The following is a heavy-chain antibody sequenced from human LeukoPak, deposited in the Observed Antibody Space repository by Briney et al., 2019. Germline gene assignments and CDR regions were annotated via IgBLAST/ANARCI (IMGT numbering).Heavy chain of an antibody. Sequence: GGSLRLSCAASGFTFSSYAMSWVRQAPGKGLEWVSAISGSGGSTYYADSVTGRFTISRDNSKNTLYLQMNSLRAEDTAVYYCAKDPRYSSGWPFDYWGQGTLVTVSS. D-gene: IGHD6-19*01. CDR1: GFTFSSYA. J-gene: IGHJ4*02. CDR3: AKDPRYSSGWPFDY. V-gene: IGHV3-23*01. CDR2: ISGSGGST.